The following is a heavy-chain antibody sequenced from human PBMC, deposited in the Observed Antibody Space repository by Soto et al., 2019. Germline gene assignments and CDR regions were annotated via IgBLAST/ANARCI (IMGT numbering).Heavy chain of an antibody. CDR2: ISVSGNII. Sequence: GWSLRLSCAASGFTFSTYEFNWVRQAPGRGLEWISYISVSGNIIKYAESVKGRFTISRDNAENSLHLHISNLRVDDTALYFCVTDPMRASAAASFDSRAQGRQLTASS. J-gene: IGHJ5*01. CDR1: GFTFSTYE. CDR3: VTDPMRASAAASFDS. V-gene: IGHV3-48*03.